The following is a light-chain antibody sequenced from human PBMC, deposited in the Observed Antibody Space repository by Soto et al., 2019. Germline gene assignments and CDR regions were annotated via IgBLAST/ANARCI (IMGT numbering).Light chain of an antibody. CDR3: MLYIGSRVAV. J-gene: IGLJ7*01. CDR2: STN. Sequence: QTVVTQEPSLSVSPGGTVTLTCGLRSGSVSTSHFASLYQQTPGQAPRTLIYSTNTRPSGVPDRFSCSIFGIKAALTITGARADDESDYDCMLYIGSRVAVFGGGTRLTVL. V-gene: IGLV8-61*01. CDR1: SGSVSTSHF.